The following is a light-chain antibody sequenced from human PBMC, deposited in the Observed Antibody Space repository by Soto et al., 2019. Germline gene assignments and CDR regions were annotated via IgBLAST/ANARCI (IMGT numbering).Light chain of an antibody. J-gene: IGLJ3*02. CDR1: SSNIGTNG. Sequence: QSVLTQPPSASGTPGQRVTISCSGSSSNIGTNGVNWYQQLPGTAPKLIIYSDNQRPSGVPYRFSVSKSGASASLAISGLQSEDEADYYCASWDDSLNGPVVFGGGTQLTVL. V-gene: IGLV1-44*01. CDR2: SDN. CDR3: ASWDDSLNGPVV.